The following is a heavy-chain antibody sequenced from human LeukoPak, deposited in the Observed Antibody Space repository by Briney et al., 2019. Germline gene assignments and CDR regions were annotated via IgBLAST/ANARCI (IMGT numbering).Heavy chain of an antibody. CDR3: VRTRAYGGDDARAGDY. D-gene: IGHD4-23*01. CDR1: GXTFNDYY. CDR2: ISDSGGRT. J-gene: IGHJ4*02. V-gene: IGHV3-11*03. Sequence: GGSLRLSCAASGXTFNDYYMSWIRQAPGKGLEWVSYISDSGGRTNYADSVKGRFTISRDNAKKSVYLQMNSLRAEDTAVYYCVRTRAYGGDDARAGDYWGQGALVTISS.